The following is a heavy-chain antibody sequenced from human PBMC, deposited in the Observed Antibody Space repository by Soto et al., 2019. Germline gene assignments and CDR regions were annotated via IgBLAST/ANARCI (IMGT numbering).Heavy chain of an antibody. D-gene: IGHD2-2*01. Sequence: PSETLSLTCAVSGGSVSGAGYSWSWIRQPPGGGLEWIGYIYHSGSTYYNPSLKSRVTISVDTSKNQFSLKLSSVTAADTAVYYCARGFENVVVPAARENWFDPWGQGTLVTVSS. J-gene: IGHJ5*02. V-gene: IGHV4-30-2*05. CDR3: ARGFENVVVPAARENWFDP. CDR1: GGSVSGAGYS. CDR2: IYHSGST.